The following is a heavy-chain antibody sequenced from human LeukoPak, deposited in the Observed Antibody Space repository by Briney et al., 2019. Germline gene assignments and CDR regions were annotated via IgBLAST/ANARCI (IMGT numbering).Heavy chain of an antibody. CDR1: GYTFTSYG. V-gene: IGHV1-18*01. CDR2: ISAYNGNT. Sequence: ASVKVSCKASGYTFTSYGISWVRQAPGQGLEWMGWISAYNGNTNYAQKLQGRVTMTRDTSTSTVYMELSSLRSEDTAVYYCARVSDPIVVVPAALDYWGQGTLVTVSS. CDR3: ARVSDPIVVVPAALDY. J-gene: IGHJ4*02. D-gene: IGHD2-2*01.